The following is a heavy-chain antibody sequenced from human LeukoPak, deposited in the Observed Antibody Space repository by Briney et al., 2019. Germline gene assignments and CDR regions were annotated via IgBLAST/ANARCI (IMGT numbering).Heavy chain of an antibody. Sequence: ASVKVSCKASGYTFTSYGISWVRQAPGQGLEWMGWISAYNGNTNYAQKLQGRVTMTTDTSTSTAYMELRSLRSDDTAVYYCARVGGSSSVGATSGYAFDIWGQGTMVTVSS. V-gene: IGHV1-18*01. D-gene: IGHD1-26*01. CDR1: GYTFTSYG. CDR3: ARVGGSSSVGATSGYAFDI. CDR2: ISAYNGNT. J-gene: IGHJ3*02.